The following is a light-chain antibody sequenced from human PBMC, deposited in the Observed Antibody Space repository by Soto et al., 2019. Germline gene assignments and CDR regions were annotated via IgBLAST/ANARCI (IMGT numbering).Light chain of an antibody. CDR3: QQYGSSAWT. CDR2: GAS. V-gene: IGKV3-20*01. Sequence: EIVLTQSPGTLSLSPGERATLSCRASQSVSSSYLAWYQQKPGQAPRPLIYGASSRAIDIPDRFSGSGSGTDFTLTISRLEPEDFAVYYCQQYGSSAWTFGQGTKVDIK. CDR1: QSVSSSY. J-gene: IGKJ1*01.